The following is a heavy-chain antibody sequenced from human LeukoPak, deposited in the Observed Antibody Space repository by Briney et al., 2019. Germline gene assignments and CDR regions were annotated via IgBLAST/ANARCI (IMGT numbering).Heavy chain of an antibody. Sequence: GGPLRLSCAASGFTFSSYWMSWVRQAPGKGLEWVANIKQDGSEKYYVDSVKGRFTISRDNAKNSLYLQMNSLRAEDTAVYYCAREDVWFGEWNWFDPWGQGTLVTVSS. CDR1: GFTFSSYW. D-gene: IGHD3-10*01. CDR3: AREDVWFGEWNWFDP. J-gene: IGHJ5*02. V-gene: IGHV3-7*01. CDR2: IKQDGSEK.